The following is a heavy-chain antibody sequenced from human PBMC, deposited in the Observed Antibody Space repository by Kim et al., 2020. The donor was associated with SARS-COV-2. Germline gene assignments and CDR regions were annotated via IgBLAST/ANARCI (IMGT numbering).Heavy chain of an antibody. Sequence: SETLSLTCTVSGGSISSYYWSWIRQPPGKGLEWIGYIYYSGSTNYNPSLKSRVTISVDTSKNQFSLKLSSVTAADTAVYYCARDRVVSSSWYAPRYYYYGMDVWGQGTTVTVSS. CDR1: GGSISSYY. J-gene: IGHJ6*02. D-gene: IGHD6-13*01. CDR3: ARDRVVSSSWYAPRYYYYGMDV. V-gene: IGHV4-59*13. CDR2: IYYSGST.